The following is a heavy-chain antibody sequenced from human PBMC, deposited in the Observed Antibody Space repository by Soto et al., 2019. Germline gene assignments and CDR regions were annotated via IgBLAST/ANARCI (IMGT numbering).Heavy chain of an antibody. CDR2: IIPIFGTA. V-gene: IGHV1-69*06. J-gene: IGHJ4*02. Sequence: SVKVSCKASGGTFSSYAISWVRQAPGQGLEWMGGIIPIFGTANYAQKFQGRVTITADKSTSTAYMELSSLRSEDTAVYYCARGGEPQPGGGWYGMGYYFDYWGQGTLVTVSS. CDR3: ARGGEPQPGGGWYGMGYYFDY. CDR1: GGTFSSYA. D-gene: IGHD6-19*01.